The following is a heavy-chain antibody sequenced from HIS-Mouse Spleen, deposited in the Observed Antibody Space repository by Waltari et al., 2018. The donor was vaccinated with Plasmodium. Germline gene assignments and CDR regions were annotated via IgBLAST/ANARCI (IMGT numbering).Heavy chain of an antibody. CDR3: ARRGGSYYYFDY. CDR1: GASISSSIYY. D-gene: IGHD1-26*01. Sequence: QLQLQESGPGLVKPSETLSLTCTVSGASISSSIYYWGWIRQPTGTGREWIGSIYYSGSTYYNPSLKSRVTISVDTSKNQFSLKLSSVTAADTAVYYCARRGGSYYYFDYWGQGTLVTVSS. V-gene: IGHV4-39*01. CDR2: IYYSGST. J-gene: IGHJ4*02.